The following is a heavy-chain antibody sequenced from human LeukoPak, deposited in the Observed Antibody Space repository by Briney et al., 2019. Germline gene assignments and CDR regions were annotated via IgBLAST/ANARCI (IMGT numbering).Heavy chain of an antibody. D-gene: IGHD2-15*01. CDR3: AQGGGDFDY. Sequence: GGSLRLSCAASGFTFNNFAMNWVRQAPGKGLEWVSAISGSGGSTYYADSVKGRFTISRDNSKNTLYLQMNSLRAEDTAVYYCAQGGGDFDYWGQGTLVTVSS. CDR2: ISGSGGST. CDR1: GFTFNNFA. V-gene: IGHV3-23*01. J-gene: IGHJ4*02.